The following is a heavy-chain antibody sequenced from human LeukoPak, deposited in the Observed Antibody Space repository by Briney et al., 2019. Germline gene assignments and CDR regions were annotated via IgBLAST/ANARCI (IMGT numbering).Heavy chain of an antibody. J-gene: IGHJ4*02. Sequence: GASVKGSCKASGYTFTSYDINWVRQATGQGLEWMGWMNPNSGNTVYAQKFQGRVTMTRNTSISTAYMELSSLRYEDTAVYYCARADGSGSYYFDYWGQGTLVTVSS. CDR3: ARADGSGSYYFDY. V-gene: IGHV1-8*01. CDR2: MNPNSGNT. CDR1: GYTFTSYD. D-gene: IGHD3-10*01.